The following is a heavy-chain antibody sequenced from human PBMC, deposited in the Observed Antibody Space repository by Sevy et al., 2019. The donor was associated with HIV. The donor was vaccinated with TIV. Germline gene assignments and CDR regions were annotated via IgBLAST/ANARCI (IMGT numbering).Heavy chain of an antibody. CDR1: GGSISSSSYY. V-gene: IGHV4-39*01. Sequence: SETLSLTCTVSGGSISSSSYYWGWMRQPPGKGLEWIGSIYYSGSTYYNPSLKSRVTISVDTSKNQFSLKLSSVTAADTAVYYCASCGDYYDSSGLGDYWGQGTLVTVSS. D-gene: IGHD3-22*01. J-gene: IGHJ4*02. CDR3: ASCGDYYDSSGLGDY. CDR2: IYYSGST.